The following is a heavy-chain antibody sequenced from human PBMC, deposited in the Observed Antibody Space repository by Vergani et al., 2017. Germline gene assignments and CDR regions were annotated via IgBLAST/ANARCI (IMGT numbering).Heavy chain of an antibody. CDR2: ISSSSSYT. CDR1: GFTFSDYY. Sequence: VQLVESGGGLVQPGGSLRLSCAASGFTFSDYYMSWIRQAPGKGLEWVSYISSSSSYTNYADSVKGRFTISRDNAKNSLYLQMNSLRAEDTAVYYCARDRGSYGSGSYYRDYWGQGTLVTVSA. J-gene: IGHJ4*02. D-gene: IGHD3-10*01. CDR3: ARDRGSYGSGSYYRDY. V-gene: IGHV3-11*05.